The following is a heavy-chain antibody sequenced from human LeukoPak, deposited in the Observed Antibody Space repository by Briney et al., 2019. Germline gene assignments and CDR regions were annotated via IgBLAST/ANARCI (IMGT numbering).Heavy chain of an antibody. D-gene: IGHD3-10*01. Sequence: PSETLSLTCTVSGGSISSGDYYWSWIRQPPGKGLEWIGYIYYSGSTYYNPSLKSRVTISVDTSKNQFSLKLSSVTAADTTVYYCARDLWFGESYLFDIWGQGTMVTVSS. CDR2: IYYSGST. J-gene: IGHJ3*02. V-gene: IGHV4-30-4*01. CDR1: GGSISSGDYY. CDR3: ARDLWFGESYLFDI.